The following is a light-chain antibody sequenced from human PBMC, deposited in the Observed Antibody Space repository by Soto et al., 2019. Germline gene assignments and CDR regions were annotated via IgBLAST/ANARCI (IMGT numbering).Light chain of an antibody. J-gene: IGKJ2*01. Sequence: EIVLTQSPCTLSFSPWERSTLSFMASHILSNNIYLAWYQQKPGQAPRLLIYGASSRATGIPNRFSGSGSGTDFTLTISRLEPEDFAVYYCQQYDTSPPMYTFGQGTKVDIK. CDR2: GAS. V-gene: IGKV3-20*01. CDR3: QQYDTSPPMYT. CDR1: HILSNNIY.